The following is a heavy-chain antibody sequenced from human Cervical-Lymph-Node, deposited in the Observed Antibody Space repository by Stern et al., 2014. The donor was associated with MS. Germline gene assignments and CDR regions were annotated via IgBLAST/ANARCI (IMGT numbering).Heavy chain of an antibody. D-gene: IGHD2-2*01. CDR3: TRTARGCSTTSCLDP. V-gene: IGHV3-73*01. CDR1: GFTFSGAV. J-gene: IGHJ5*02. Sequence: VQLVQSGGGLVQPGGSLKLSCAASGFTFSGAVLHWVRQASGKGLEWIGRIRSKAKSHATTYAASVEGSFPISRDDSKNTAYLKMNSLKPDDTAVYYCTRTARGCSTTSCLDPWGQGTLVIVSS. CDR2: IRSKAKSHAT.